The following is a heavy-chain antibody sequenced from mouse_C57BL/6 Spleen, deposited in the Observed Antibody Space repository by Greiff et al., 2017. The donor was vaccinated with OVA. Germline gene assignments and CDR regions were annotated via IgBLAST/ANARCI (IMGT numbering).Heavy chain of an antibody. CDR1: GFTFSDYY. CDR3: ARQGGNYVDYWYFDV. V-gene: IGHV5-12*01. CDR2: ISNGGGST. J-gene: IGHJ1*03. Sequence: DVHLVESGGGLVQPGGSLKLSCAASGFTFSDYYMYWVRQTPEKRLEWVAYISNGGGSTYYPDTVKGRFTISRDNAKNTLYLQMSRLKSEDTAMYYCARQGGNYVDYWYFDVWGTGTTVTVSS. D-gene: IGHD2-1*01.